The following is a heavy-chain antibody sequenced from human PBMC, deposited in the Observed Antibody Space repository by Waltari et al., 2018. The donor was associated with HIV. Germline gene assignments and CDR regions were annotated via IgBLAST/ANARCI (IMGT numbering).Heavy chain of an antibody. Sequence: EVQLVESGGGLVQPGGSLRLSCAASGFTFSLYWMSWVRQAPGKGLEWVANIKKDGRRKHYVDSVKGRFTSSRDNAKKSLYLQMNSLRAEDTAVYYCARMGLMMYAIGAFDIWGQGTMVTVSS. CDR1: GFTFSLYW. D-gene: IGHD2-8*01. J-gene: IGHJ3*02. V-gene: IGHV3-7*01. CDR2: IKKDGRRK. CDR3: ARMGLMMYAIGAFDI.